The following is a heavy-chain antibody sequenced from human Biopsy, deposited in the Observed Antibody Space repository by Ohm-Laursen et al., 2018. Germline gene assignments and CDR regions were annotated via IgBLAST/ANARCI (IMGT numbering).Heavy chain of an antibody. J-gene: IGHJ1*01. CDR2: NIPILGTG. CDR1: GGTSSNYG. D-gene: IGHD3-9*01. V-gene: IGHV1-69*06. CDR3: ATKLTGYFHR. Sequence: ASVTVSCKTPGGTSSNYGVNWVRQAPGQGLEWLGGNIPILGTGNYAQKFQDRVTVAADTSTSTATMELRSLRSDDTAVYYCATKLTGYFHRWGQGTLVIVSS.